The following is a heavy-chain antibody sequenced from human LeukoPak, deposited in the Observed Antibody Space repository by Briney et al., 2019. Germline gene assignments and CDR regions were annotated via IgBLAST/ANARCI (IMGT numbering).Heavy chain of an antibody. D-gene: IGHD6-13*01. Sequence: SETLSLTCTVSGGSISSGSYYWSWIRQPAGKGLEWIGRIYTSGSTNYNPSLKSRVTISVDTSKNHFSLKVTSMTAADTGVYYCARSLPGAIRAADLWGQGTLVTVSS. CDR3: ARSLPGAIRAADL. CDR2: IYTSGST. J-gene: IGHJ4*02. V-gene: IGHV4-61*02. CDR1: GGSISSGSYY.